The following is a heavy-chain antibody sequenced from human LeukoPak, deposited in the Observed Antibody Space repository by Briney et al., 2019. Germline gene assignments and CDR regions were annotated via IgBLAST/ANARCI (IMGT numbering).Heavy chain of an antibody. Sequence: PGGSLRLSCAASGFAFSSYSMNWVRQAPGKGLEWVSSISSSSYIYYADSVKGRFTISRDNAKNSLYLQMNSLRVEDTAVYFCAKERGYDFWSGYYSHDYWGQGTLVTVSS. D-gene: IGHD3-3*01. CDR2: ISSSSYI. CDR3: AKERGYDFWSGYYSHDY. CDR1: GFAFSSYS. V-gene: IGHV3-21*04. J-gene: IGHJ4*02.